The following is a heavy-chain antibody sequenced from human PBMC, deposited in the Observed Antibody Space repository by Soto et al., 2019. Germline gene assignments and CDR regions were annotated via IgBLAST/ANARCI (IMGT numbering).Heavy chain of an antibody. V-gene: IGHV3-23*01. J-gene: IGHJ5*01. CDR2: ISGSGGST. D-gene: IGHD1-1*01. Sequence: EVQLLESGGNLVQPGGSLRLSCAASGFTFSSYAMSWVRQVSGKGLEWVSSISGSGGSTYYADSVKGRFTISRDNSKNTLSLLMNSLTAEDTAVYYCAKDRTSAGTTVRFDPWGKGTLVTVSS. CDR1: GFTFSSYA. CDR3: AKDRTSAGTTVRFDP.